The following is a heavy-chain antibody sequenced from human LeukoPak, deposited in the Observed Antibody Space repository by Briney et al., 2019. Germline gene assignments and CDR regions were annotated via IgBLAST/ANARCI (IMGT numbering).Heavy chain of an antibody. CDR3: ARTTRYSDCRGGAFDI. D-gene: IGHD2-21*02. V-gene: IGHV4-39*01. CDR1: GGSISSSSYY. J-gene: IGHJ3*02. Sequence: SETLSLTCSVSGGSISSSSYYWGWIRPPPGKGLEWIGSIYYSGRTDYNPSLKSRVTMSVDTSKNQFSLKLTSVTAADTAVYYCARTTRYSDCRGGAFDIWGQGTLVTVSS. CDR2: IYYSGRT.